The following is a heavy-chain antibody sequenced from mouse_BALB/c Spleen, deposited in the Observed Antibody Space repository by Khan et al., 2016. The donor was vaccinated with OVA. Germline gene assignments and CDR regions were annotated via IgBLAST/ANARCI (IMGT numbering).Heavy chain of an antibody. Sequence: VQLQESGAELARPGASVKLSCKASGYTFTDYYINWVKQRTGQGLEWIGEISPGSGDTYYNEKFKGKATLTADKSSTTAYMQLSSLTSEASAVLFCARRNYFGYTFAYWGQGTLVTVSA. J-gene: IGHJ3*01. V-gene: IGHV1-77*01. CDR3: ARRNYFGYTFAY. CDR2: ISPGSGDT. CDR1: GYTFTDYY. D-gene: IGHD1-2*01.